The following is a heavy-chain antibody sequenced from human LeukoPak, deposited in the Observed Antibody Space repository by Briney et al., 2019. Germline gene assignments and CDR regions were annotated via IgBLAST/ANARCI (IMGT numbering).Heavy chain of an antibody. D-gene: IGHD6-19*01. Sequence: ASVKVSCKASGYSSTNFDINWVRQATGQGLEWMGWMNPNSDNKGYAQKFQGRVTMTMNTSITTACMELSSLRSEDTAVYYCARGPQWRGDYYYMDVWGRGTTVTVSS. CDR2: MNPNSDNK. J-gene: IGHJ6*03. V-gene: IGHV1-8*01. CDR1: GYSSTNFD. CDR3: ARGPQWRGDYYYMDV.